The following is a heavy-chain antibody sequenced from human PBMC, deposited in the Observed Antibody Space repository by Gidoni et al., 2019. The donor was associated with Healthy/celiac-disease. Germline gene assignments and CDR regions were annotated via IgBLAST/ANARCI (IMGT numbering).Heavy chain of an antibody. CDR3: VSLRVAAGDDGMDV. D-gene: IGHD2-15*01. J-gene: IGHJ6*02. V-gene: IGHV1-69*01. CDR1: GVPFSSYA. CDR2: IIPIFGTS. Sequence: EVKKPGSSVKVSCKASGVPFSSYAISWVRPHPGQGLEWRGGIIPIFGTSNYSQKFQGRVTITAYESTSTAHLEVSSLRSAETTVYDCVSLRVAAGDDGMDVWGQGTTVTVSS.